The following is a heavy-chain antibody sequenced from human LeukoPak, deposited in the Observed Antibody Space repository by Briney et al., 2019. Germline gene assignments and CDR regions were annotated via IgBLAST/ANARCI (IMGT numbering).Heavy chain of an antibody. D-gene: IGHD3-16*02. CDR1: GFTVSSNY. CDR3: ARDRRDYVWGSYRYTYQV. CDR2: IYSGGST. Sequence: GGSLRLSCAASGFTVSSNYMSWVRQAPGKGLEWVSVIYSGGSTYYADSVKSRFTISRDNSKNTLYLQMNSLRAEDTAVYYCARDRRDYVWGSYRYTYQVWGQGTLVTVSS. V-gene: IGHV3-66*01. J-gene: IGHJ4*02.